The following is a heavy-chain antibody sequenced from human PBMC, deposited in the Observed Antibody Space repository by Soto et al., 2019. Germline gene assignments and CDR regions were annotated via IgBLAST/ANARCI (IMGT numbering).Heavy chain of an antibody. CDR3: ATATGRYQLFY. J-gene: IGHJ4*02. CDR2: ISYDGSNK. V-gene: IGHV3-30*03. Sequence: QVPLVESGGGVVQPGRSLRLSCAASGFTFSSYGMHWVRQAPGKGLEWVAVISYDGSNKYYADSVKGRFTISRDNSKNTLYLQMNSLRAEDTAVYYCATATGRYQLFYWGQGTLVTVSS. CDR1: GFTFSSYG. D-gene: IGHD2-2*01.